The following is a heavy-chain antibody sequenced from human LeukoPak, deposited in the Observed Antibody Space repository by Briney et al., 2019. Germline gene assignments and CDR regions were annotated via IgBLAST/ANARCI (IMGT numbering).Heavy chain of an antibody. Sequence: ASVKVSCKASGYTFTSYGISWVRQAPGQGLEWMGWISAYNGNTNYAQKLQGRVTMTTDTSTSTAYMELRSLRSDDTAVYYCARDREYYYDSSGYYFLNYYYDMDVWGQGTTVTVSS. V-gene: IGHV1-18*01. CDR2: ISAYNGNT. J-gene: IGHJ6*02. CDR1: GYTFTSYG. CDR3: ARDREYYYDSSGYYFLNYYYDMDV. D-gene: IGHD3-22*01.